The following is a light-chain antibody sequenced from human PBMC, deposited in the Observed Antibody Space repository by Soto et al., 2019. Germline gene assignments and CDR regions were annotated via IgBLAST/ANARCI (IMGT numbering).Light chain of an antibody. Sequence: EIVLTQSPGTLSLSPGERATLSCRASQSVSSSYLAWYQQKPGQAPRLHIYGASSRPTGIPDRFSGSGPGTAFNCNKSRLEHEDFAVNYCQQYVSLSWTFCQKNKVEIK. CDR1: QSVSSSY. V-gene: IGKV3-20*01. CDR2: GAS. J-gene: IGKJ1*01. CDR3: QQYVSLSWT.